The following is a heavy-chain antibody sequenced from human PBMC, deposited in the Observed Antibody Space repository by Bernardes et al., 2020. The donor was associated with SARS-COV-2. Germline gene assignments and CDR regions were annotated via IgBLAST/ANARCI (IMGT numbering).Heavy chain of an antibody. J-gene: IGHJ6*02. Sequence: SETLSLTCTVSGGSISSSNYYWGWIPQAPGKGLELIGSIYSSGTSYYSPFIQSLVPESVDTSKNQFSLMLSFVTAADTAVYYCAGSSCGIDCYIGGLRSWDDGMDVWGQGITVTVSS. D-gene: IGHD2-21*02. CDR2: IYSSGTS. CDR3: AGSSCGIDCYIGGLRSWDDGMDV. CDR1: GGSISSSNYY. V-gene: IGHV4-39*01.